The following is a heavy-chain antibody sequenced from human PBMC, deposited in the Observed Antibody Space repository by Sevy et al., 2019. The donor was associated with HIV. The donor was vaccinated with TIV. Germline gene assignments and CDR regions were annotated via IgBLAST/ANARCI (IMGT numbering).Heavy chain of an antibody. CDR2: ISSSSSYI. J-gene: IGHJ4*02. CDR3: ARGGATMVRGVIMYY. V-gene: IGHV3-21*01. CDR1: GFTFSSYS. D-gene: IGHD3-10*01. Sequence: LSLTCAASGFTFSSYSMNWVRQAPGKGLEWVSSISSSSSYIYYADSLKGRFTISRDNAKNSLYLQMNSLRAEDTAVYYRARGGATMVRGVIMYYWGQGTLVTVSS.